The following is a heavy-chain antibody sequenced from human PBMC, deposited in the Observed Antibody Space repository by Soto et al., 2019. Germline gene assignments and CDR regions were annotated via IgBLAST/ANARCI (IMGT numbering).Heavy chain of an antibody. V-gene: IGHV4-59*07. Sequence: ASGNPSPTRPVPGGPLKWYHWSWIRQPPGKGLEWIGYTYYSGSTNYNPSLKSRVTISVDTSKNQFSLKLSSVTAADTAVYYCARSDGRYWGQGTLVTVSS. CDR2: TYYSGST. CDR1: GGPLKWYH. CDR3: ARSDGRY. J-gene: IGHJ4*02.